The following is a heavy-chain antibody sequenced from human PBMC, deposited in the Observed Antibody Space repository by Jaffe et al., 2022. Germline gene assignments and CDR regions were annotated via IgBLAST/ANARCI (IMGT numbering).Heavy chain of an antibody. Sequence: QMTLRESGPTLVKPTQTLTLTCTFSGFSLSTTGVGVGWIRQPPGKALEWLAIIYWNEDKTYSPSLKSRLTIMKDTSKNQVVLIMTNMDAVDTGTYYCARVVVAAPVFGASDVWGQGTMVTVSS. CDR3: ARVVVAAPVFGASDV. V-gene: IGHV2-5*01. CDR1: GFSLSTTGVG. D-gene: IGHD2-15*01. CDR2: IYWNEDK. J-gene: IGHJ3*01.